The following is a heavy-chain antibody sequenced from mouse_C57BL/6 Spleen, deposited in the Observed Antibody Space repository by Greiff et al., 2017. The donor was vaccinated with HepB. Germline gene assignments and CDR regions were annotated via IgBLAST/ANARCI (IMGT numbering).Heavy chain of an antibody. CDR1: GYAFSSSW. CDR3: ARLDAMDY. Sequence: VKLQESGPELVKPGASVKISCKASGYAFSSSWMNWVKQRPGKGLEWIGRIYPGDGDTNYNGKFKGKATLTADKSSSTAYMQLSSLTSEDSAVYFCARLDAMDYWGQGTSVTVSS. J-gene: IGHJ4*01. V-gene: IGHV1-82*01. CDR2: IYPGDGDT.